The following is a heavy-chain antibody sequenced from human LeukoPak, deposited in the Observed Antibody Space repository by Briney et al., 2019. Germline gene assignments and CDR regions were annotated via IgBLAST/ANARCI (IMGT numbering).Heavy chain of an antibody. CDR3: ARDVSASTKYAYFDF. Sequence: GRSLRLSCAASGFTFSIYGMHWVRQAPGKGLEWVAVIWYDGSKKYYADSVEGRFTISRDNSKNTVDLQMNSLRAEGTAVYYCARDVSASTKYAYFDFWGQGTLVTVSS. CDR1: GFTFSIYG. J-gene: IGHJ4*02. V-gene: IGHV3-33*01. D-gene: IGHD5/OR15-5a*01. CDR2: IWYDGSKK.